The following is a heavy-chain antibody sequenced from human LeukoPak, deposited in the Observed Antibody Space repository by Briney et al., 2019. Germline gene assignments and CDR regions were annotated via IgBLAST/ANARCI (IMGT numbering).Heavy chain of an antibody. D-gene: IGHD3-10*01. CDR2: IGPGGDP. J-gene: IGHJ6*02. CDR1: GFTFSSYD. Sequence: PGGSLRLSCAASGFTFSSYDIHWVRQVAGKGLEWVSVIGPGGDPFYPDSVKGRFTISRENARNSLYLQMNSLRAEDTAVYYCARDLVTSITTVRGAGMDVWGQGTTVTVSS. V-gene: IGHV3-13*05. CDR3: ARDLVTSITTVRGAGMDV.